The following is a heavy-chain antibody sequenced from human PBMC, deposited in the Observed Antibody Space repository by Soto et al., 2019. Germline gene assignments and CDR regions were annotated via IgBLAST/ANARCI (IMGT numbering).Heavy chain of an antibody. CDR2: ISTYNGDA. J-gene: IGHJ6*02. D-gene: IGHD1-26*01. CDR1: GYTFSRSG. Sequence: QVQLVQSGAEVRKPGASVKVSCKTSGYTFSRSGISWVRQAPGQGLEWMGWISTYNGDANYAQKLQGRVTMTTDTSTSTAFMEPGSLTSDDTAVYYCARSGSVPYYYYGLDVGGQWTTVTVSS. CDR3: ARSGSVPYYYYGLDV. V-gene: IGHV1-18*01.